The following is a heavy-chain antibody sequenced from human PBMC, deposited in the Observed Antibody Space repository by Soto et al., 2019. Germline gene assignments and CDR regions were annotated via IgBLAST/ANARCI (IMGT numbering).Heavy chain of an antibody. CDR3: TTDLHLSRYDQTFDY. D-gene: IGHD2-15*01. CDR1: GFTFSSYA. V-gene: IGHV3-30-3*01. CDR2: ISYDGSNK. J-gene: IGHJ4*02. Sequence: PGGSLRLSCAASGFTFSSYAMHWVRQAPGKGLEWVAVISYDGSNKYYADSVKGRFTISRDNSKNTLYLQMNSLKTEDTAVYYCTTDLHLSRYDQTFDYWGQGTLVTVSS.